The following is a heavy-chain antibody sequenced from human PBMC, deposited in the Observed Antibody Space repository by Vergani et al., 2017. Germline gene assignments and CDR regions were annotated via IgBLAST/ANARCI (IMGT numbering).Heavy chain of an antibody. V-gene: IGHV1-24*01. D-gene: IGHD1-26*01. CDR3: ATVRLVGATPGVAFDI. J-gene: IGHJ3*02. CDR1: GYTLTELS. CDR2: FDPEDGET. Sequence: QVQLVQSGAEVKKPGASVKVSCKVSGYTLTELSMHWVRQAPGKGLEWMGGFDPEDGETIYAQKFQGRVTMTEDTSTDTAYMELSSLRSEDTAVYYCATVRLVGATPGVAFDIWGQGTMGTVSS.